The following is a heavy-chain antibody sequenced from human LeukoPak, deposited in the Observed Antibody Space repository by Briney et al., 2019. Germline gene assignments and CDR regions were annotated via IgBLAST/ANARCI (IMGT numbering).Heavy chain of an antibody. CDR3: ARDPHDYGKTSHWYFDL. V-gene: IGHV1-46*01. J-gene: IGHJ2*01. Sequence: GASVKVSCKASGYTFTSYYMHWVRQAPGQGLEWMGVINPGDGSTSYAQKFQDRVTMTRDTSTSTVYMELSSLRSEDTAVYYCARDPHDYGKTSHWYFDLWGRGTLVTVSS. CDR1: GYTFTSYY. CDR2: INPGDGST. D-gene: IGHD4-17*01.